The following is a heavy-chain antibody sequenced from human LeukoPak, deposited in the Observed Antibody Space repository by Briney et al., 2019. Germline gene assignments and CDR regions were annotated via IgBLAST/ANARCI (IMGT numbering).Heavy chain of an antibody. V-gene: IGHV4-30-2*01. CDR2: IYHSGST. D-gene: IGHD6-13*01. CDR3: GGSSWPHDAFDI. Sequence: SETLSLTCAVSGGSISSGGYSWSWIRQPPGKGLEWIGYIYHSGSTYYDPPLKSRVTISVDRSKNQFSLKLSSVTAADTAVYYCGGSSWPHDAFDIWVQGTMVTVSS. CDR1: GGSISSGGYS. J-gene: IGHJ3*02.